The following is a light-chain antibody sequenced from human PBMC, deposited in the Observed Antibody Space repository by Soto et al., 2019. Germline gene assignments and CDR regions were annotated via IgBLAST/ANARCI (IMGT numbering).Light chain of an antibody. Sequence: DIQMPQSPSTLSASVGDRVPTTCRASQSIGDSLAWYQQKPGKAPYLLISDASNLETGVPSRFSGSGSGKDGTFTISSLQPEDIATYYGQQYDNLPLTVGGGTKVDIK. CDR2: DAS. CDR3: QQYDNLPLT. J-gene: IGKJ4*01. CDR1: QSIGDS. V-gene: IGKV1-33*01.